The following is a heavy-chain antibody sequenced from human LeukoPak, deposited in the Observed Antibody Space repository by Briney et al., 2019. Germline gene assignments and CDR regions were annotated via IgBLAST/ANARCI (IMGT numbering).Heavy chain of an antibody. D-gene: IGHD5-18*01. CDR1: GGSISSSSDY. V-gene: IGHV4-39*01. J-gene: IGHJ4*02. Sequence: PSETLSLTCTVSGGSISSSSDYWGWSRQPQGKGLEWIESIYYSKNTYYNSSLKSRVTISADTSKNQFSLTLGSVSATDTAVYYCVSPRGFSYGYFDYWGQGALVTVSS. CDR2: IYYSKNT. CDR3: VSPRGFSYGYFDY.